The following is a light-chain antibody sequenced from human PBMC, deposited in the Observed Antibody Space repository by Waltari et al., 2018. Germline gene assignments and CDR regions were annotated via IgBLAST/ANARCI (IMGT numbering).Light chain of an antibody. CDR1: QSVYNF. CDR2: EAS. J-gene: IGKJ4*01. Sequence: EVVLTQSPATLSLSPGERATPSCRASQSVYNFLARYQQEPGQAPRLLIYEASQRATGIPARFSGSGSGTDFTLTISNLEPEDVAVYYCQQRANWPPLTFGGGTKVEIK. V-gene: IGKV3-11*01. CDR3: QQRANWPPLT.